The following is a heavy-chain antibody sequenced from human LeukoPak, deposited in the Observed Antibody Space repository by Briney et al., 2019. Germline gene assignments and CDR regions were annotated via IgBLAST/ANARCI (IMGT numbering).Heavy chain of an antibody. CDR3: TRTXYDILTGYYFDY. J-gene: IGHJ4*02. V-gene: IGHV4-59*01. Sequence: SETLSLTCTVSGGSISSYYWSWIRQPPGKGLEGSGYIYYSGSTNYNPSLKSRGTISVETSKNKFSLKMRCVATADTAVYYCTRTXYDILTGYYFDYWGQGTLVTVSS. D-gene: IGHD3-9*01. CDR2: IYYSGST. CDR1: GGSISSYY.